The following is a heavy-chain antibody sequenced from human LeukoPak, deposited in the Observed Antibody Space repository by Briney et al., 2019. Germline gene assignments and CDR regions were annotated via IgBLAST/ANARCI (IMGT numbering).Heavy chain of an antibody. CDR2: INHSGST. Sequence: SETLSLTCTVSGGSISSSSYYWGWIRQPPGKGLEWIGEINHSGSTNYNPSLKSRVTISVDTSKNQFSLKLSSVTAADTAVYYCARTLSSGYPDYFYYMDVWGKGTTVTISS. CDR3: ARTLSSGYPDYFYYMDV. CDR1: GGSISSSSYY. V-gene: IGHV4-39*07. D-gene: IGHD3-22*01. J-gene: IGHJ6*03.